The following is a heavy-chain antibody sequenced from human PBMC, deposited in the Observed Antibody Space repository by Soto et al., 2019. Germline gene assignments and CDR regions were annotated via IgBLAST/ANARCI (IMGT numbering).Heavy chain of an antibody. CDR2: ISFDGRIK. D-gene: IGHD3-22*01. Sequence: GGSLRLSCAASGFTLSTFAMHWVRQAPGKGLEWVVVISFDGRIKHYADSVKGRFTISRDNPKSTLSLLMDSLGPEDTAVYYCSRGERSGYYDYWGQGTLVTVS. CDR1: GFTLSTFA. CDR3: SRGERSGYYDY. J-gene: IGHJ4*02. V-gene: IGHV3-30*04.